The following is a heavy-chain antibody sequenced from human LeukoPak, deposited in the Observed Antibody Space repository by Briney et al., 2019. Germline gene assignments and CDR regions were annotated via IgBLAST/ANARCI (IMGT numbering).Heavy chain of an antibody. CDR3: ARVNHQKAVSGTGGTYNWFDP. V-gene: IGHV5-51*01. J-gene: IGHJ5*02. CDR2: INPGDSDT. D-gene: IGHD6-19*01. Sequence: GESLKISCTGSGYSFSNYWIGWVRQMPGKGLEYMGMINPGDSDTSYSPSFQGQVTISADKSISTAYLQWSSLQASDTAIYYCARVNHQKAVSGTGGTYNWFDPWGQGTLVTVSS. CDR1: GYSFSNYW.